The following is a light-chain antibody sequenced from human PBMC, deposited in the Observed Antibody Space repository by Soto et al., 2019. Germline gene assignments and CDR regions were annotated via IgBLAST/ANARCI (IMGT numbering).Light chain of an antibody. CDR3: SSYAGSDSVI. Sequence: QSVLTQPPSASGSPGQSVTISCTGTSSNVGSYNYVSWYQQHPGKAPKLMIYEVSQRPSGVPDRFSGSKSDNTASLTVSGLQAEDEADYYCSSYAGSDSVIFGGGTKLTVL. J-gene: IGLJ2*01. CDR1: SSNVGSYNY. CDR2: EVS. V-gene: IGLV2-8*01.